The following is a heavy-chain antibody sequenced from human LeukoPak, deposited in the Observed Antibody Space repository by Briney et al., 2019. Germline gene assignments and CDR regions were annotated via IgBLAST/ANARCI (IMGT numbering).Heavy chain of an antibody. CDR2: IYPGDSHT. CDR1: GYSFTSYW. CDR3: ARTATSMEIDY. J-gene: IGHJ4*02. Sequence: GESLKISCQGSGYSFTSYWIAWVRQMPGKGLEWMGIIYPGDSHTRYSPSFQGQVTISADKFISTAYLQWSSLKASDTAMYYCARTATSMEIDYWGQGTLVTVSS. D-gene: IGHD5-18*01. V-gene: IGHV5-51*01.